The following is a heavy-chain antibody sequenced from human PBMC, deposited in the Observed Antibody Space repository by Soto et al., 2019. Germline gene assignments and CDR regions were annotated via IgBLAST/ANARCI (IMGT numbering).Heavy chain of an antibody. V-gene: IGHV6-1*01. CDR1: GDSVSSNTAA. CDR3: ARVRRAGAHDASDI. CDR2: TYYRSKWYN. Sequence: SQTLSPTCALSGDSVSSNTAAWNWISQSPSRGLEWLGRTYYRSKWYNDYAVSVKSRITINPDTSKNQFSLQLNSVTPEDTAVYYCARVRRAGAHDASDIWGRGTMAT. J-gene: IGHJ3*02. D-gene: IGHD6-19*01.